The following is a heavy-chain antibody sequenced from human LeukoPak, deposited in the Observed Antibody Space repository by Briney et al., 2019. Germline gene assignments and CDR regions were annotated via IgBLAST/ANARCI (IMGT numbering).Heavy chain of an antibody. CDR3: ARNSSGLHFDY. Sequence: SETLSLTCAVSGYSISGGYYWRWIRQPPGKGLEWIGSIYHSGSTSYKPSLKSRVTISVDTSKNQFSLKLSSVTPTDTAVYYCARNSSGLHFDYWGQGTLVTVSS. CDR2: IYHSGST. V-gene: IGHV4-38-2*01. J-gene: IGHJ4*02. D-gene: IGHD3-22*01. CDR1: GYSISGGYY.